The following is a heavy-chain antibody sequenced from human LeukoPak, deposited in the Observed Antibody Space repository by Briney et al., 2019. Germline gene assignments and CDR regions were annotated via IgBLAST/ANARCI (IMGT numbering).Heavy chain of an antibody. V-gene: IGHV3-23*01. Sequence: GGSLRLSCAASGFTFSSFAMSWVRQAPGKGLEWVSTISASGSRTYYAASVKGRFAISRDSSRSTLYLQMNSLRAEDTAVYYCARRDYYDFDYWGQGTLVTVSS. D-gene: IGHD3-10*01. J-gene: IGHJ4*02. CDR1: GFTFSSFA. CDR3: ARRDYYDFDY. CDR2: ISASGSRT.